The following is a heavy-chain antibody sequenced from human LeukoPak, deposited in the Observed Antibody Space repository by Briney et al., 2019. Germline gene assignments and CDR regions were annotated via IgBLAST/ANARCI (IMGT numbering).Heavy chain of an antibody. CDR1: GGSFSGYY. D-gene: IGHD2-2*01. CDR3: AREGIYCSSTSCRKSPKYGMDV. Sequence: PSETLSLTCAVYGGSFSGYYWSWIRQPPGKGLEWIGEINHSGSTNYNPSLKSRVTISVDTSKNQFSLKLSSVTAADTAVYYCAREGIYCSSTSCRKSPKYGMDVWGQGTTVTVSS. V-gene: IGHV4-34*01. J-gene: IGHJ6*02. CDR2: INHSGST.